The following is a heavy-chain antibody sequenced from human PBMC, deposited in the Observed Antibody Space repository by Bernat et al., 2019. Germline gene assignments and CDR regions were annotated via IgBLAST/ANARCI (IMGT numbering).Heavy chain of an antibody. CDR2: IYYSGST. CDR1: GGSISSSSYY. Sequence: QLQLQESGPGLLKPSETLSPTCTVSGGSISSSSYYWGWIRQPPGKGLEGIGSIYYSGSTYYNPSLKSLVTISVDTSKNQFYLKLSSVTAADTAVYYCASSIVVVPAAIKVDGYFDLWGRGTLVTVSS. D-gene: IGHD2-2*02. V-gene: IGHV4-39*01. CDR3: ASSIVVVPAAIKVDGYFDL. J-gene: IGHJ2*01.